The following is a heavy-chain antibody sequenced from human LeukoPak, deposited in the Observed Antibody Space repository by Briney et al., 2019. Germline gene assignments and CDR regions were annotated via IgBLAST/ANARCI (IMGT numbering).Heavy chain of an antibody. V-gene: IGHV4-59*12. Sequence: SETLSLTCTVSGGSISSYYWSWTRQPPGKGLEWIGEIYHSGSTNYNPSLKSRVTISVDKSKNQFSLKLSSVTAADTAVYYCARGRPYDFWSGTPFDYWGQGTLVTVSS. CDR1: GGSISSYY. CDR2: IYHSGST. CDR3: ARGRPYDFWSGTPFDY. J-gene: IGHJ4*02. D-gene: IGHD3-3*01.